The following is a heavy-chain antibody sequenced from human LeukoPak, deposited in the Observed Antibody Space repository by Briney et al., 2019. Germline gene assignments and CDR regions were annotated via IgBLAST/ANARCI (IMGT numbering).Heavy chain of an antibody. CDR1: GFTFSSYV. J-gene: IGHJ4*02. CDR3: ARNKAPSYLPSFDY. V-gene: IGHV3-30*04. Sequence: GGSLRLSCAASGFTFSSYVMHWVRQAPGKGLEWVAIISYDGSNEYYADSVKGRFTISRDNSKNTLYLQMNSLRAADTAVYYCARNKAPSYLPSFDYGARGPRVPVS. CDR2: ISYDGSNE. D-gene: IGHD2-2*01.